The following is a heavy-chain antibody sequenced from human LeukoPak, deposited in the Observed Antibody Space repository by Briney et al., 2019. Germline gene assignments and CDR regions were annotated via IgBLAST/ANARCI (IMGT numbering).Heavy chain of an antibody. V-gene: IGHV3-48*04. CDR3: ARWVAYCTNGVCFAFDI. J-gene: IGHJ3*02. CDR1: GFTFSSYA. D-gene: IGHD2-8*01. Sequence: GGSLRLSCAASGFTFSSYAMSWVRQAPGKGLEWVSYISSSGSTIYYADSVKGRFTISRDNAKNSLYLQMNSLRAEGTAVYYCARWVAYCTNGVCFAFDIWGQGTMVTVSS. CDR2: ISSSGSTI.